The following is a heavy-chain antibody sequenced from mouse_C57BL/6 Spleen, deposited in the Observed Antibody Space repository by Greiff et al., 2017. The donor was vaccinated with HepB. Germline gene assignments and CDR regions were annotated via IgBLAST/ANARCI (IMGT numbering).Heavy chain of an antibody. D-gene: IGHD2-3*01. V-gene: IGHV1-82*01. CDR2: IYPGDGDT. Sequence: QVQLQQSGPELVKPGASVKISCKASGYAFSSSWMNWVKQRPGKGLEWIGRIYPGDGDTNYNGKFKGKATLTEDKSSSTAYMQLSSLTSEDSAVYFCAREYDGYKFAYWGQGTLVTVSA. J-gene: IGHJ3*01. CDR1: GYAFSSSW. CDR3: AREYDGYKFAY.